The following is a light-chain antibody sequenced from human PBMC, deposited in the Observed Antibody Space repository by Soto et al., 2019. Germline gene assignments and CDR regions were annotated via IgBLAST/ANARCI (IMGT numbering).Light chain of an antibody. Sequence: DIQTTQSPSSLSASVGDTVTITCRASQGISNYLAWYQQKPGQVPNLLIYAASTLQSGVPSRFSGSGSGTDFTLTISSLRPEDVATYYCQKYNNAPRTFGQGTKVEI. J-gene: IGKJ1*01. CDR2: AAS. CDR3: QKYNNAPRT. CDR1: QGISNY. V-gene: IGKV1-27*01.